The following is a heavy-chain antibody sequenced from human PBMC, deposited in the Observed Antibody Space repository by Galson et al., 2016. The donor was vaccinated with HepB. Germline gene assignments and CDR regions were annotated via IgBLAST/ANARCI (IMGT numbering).Heavy chain of an antibody. Sequence: GYSFINYWIGWVRQMPGKGLEWMGIIYPGDSEIRYSPSFQGQVTFSADLSTSTAYLHWSSLEASDTAIYYCARHVDCCYYMDVWGKGTTVTVAS. CDR1: GYSFINYW. J-gene: IGHJ6*03. CDR2: IYPGDSEI. CDR3: ARHVDCCYYMDV. V-gene: IGHV5-51*01.